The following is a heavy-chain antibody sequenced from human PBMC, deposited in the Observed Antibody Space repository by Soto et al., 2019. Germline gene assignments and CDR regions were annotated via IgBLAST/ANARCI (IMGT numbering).Heavy chain of an antibody. V-gene: IGHV1-2*04. Sequence: ASVKVSCKASGYTFTGYYMHLVRHAPGQGLEWMGWINPNSGGTNYAQKFQGWVTMTRDTSISTAYMELSRLRSDDTPVSYCAKGFTTLGVVDHRKSLPYYYYNYMDVCGKGTTVAVS. CDR1: GYTFTGYY. CDR2: INPNSGGT. CDR3: AKGFTTLGVVDHRKSLPYYYYNYMDV. J-gene: IGHJ6*03. D-gene: IGHD3-3*01.